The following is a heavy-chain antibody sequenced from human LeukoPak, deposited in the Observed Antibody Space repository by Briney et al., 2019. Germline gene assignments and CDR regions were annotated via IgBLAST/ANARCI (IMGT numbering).Heavy chain of an antibody. J-gene: IGHJ4*02. V-gene: IGHV3-9*01. CDR1: GFTFDDYA. CDR3: AAAPYQLLRTPMDY. CDR2: ISWNSGSM. Sequence: RTGGSLRLSCAASGFTFDDYAMHWVRQAPGKGLEWVSGISWNSGSMDYADSVKGRFTISRDNAKNSLYLQMNSLRAEDTALYYCAAAPYQLLRTPMDYWGQGTLVTVSS. D-gene: IGHD2-2*01.